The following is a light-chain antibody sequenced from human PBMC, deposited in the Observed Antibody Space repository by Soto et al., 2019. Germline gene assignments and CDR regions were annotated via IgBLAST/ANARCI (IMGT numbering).Light chain of an antibody. J-gene: IGLJ1*01. Sequence: QSALTQPASVSGSPGQSITISCVGTTSDVGGYNYVSWYQQNPGKAPKLIIYEVSIRPSGVSNRFSGSQSGSTASLTISGLQADDEAYYYCSSEISSATPFVFGTGTKLTVL. CDR1: TSDVGGYNY. CDR3: SSEISSATPFV. CDR2: EVS. V-gene: IGLV2-14*01.